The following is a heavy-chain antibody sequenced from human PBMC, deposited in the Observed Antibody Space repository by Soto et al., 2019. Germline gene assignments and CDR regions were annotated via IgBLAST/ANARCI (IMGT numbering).Heavy chain of an antibody. J-gene: IGHJ6*02. CDR1: GGTFSSYA. CDR2: IIPIFGTA. V-gene: IGHV1-69*12. CDR3: ARAPRGIAARRNYYYGMDV. D-gene: IGHD6-6*01. Sequence: QVQLVQSGAEVKKPGSSVKVSCKASGGTFSSYAISWVRQAPGQGLEWMGGIIPIFGTANYAQKLQGRVTITADESTSTAYMELSSLRSEDTAVYYCARAPRGIAARRNYYYGMDVWGQGTTVTVSS.